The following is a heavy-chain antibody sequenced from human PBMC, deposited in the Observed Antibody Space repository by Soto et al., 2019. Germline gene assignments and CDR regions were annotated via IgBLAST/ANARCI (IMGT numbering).Heavy chain of an antibody. D-gene: IGHD1-1*01. Sequence: QVQLQESGPGLVKPSETLSLTCTVSGGSVSSSNYYWSWIRQPPGKGLEWLGYIYYSGGASYNPSLKSRITVSVDTSKNQFSLKLSSVTAADTAVYYCARERTGDPTFFDYWGQGTLVTVSS. CDR1: GGSVSSSNYY. V-gene: IGHV4-61*01. CDR2: IYYSGGA. J-gene: IGHJ4*02. CDR3: ARERTGDPTFFDY.